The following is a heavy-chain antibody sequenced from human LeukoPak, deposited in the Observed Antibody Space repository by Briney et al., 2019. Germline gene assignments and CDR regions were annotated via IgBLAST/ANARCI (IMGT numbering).Heavy chain of an antibody. CDR2: IKQDGSEK. V-gene: IGHV3-7*01. CDR3: AGDFFWTYYYGSGSYIDY. J-gene: IGHJ4*02. Sequence: SGGSLRLSCAASGFTFSSYWMSWVRQAPGKGLEWVANIKQDGSEKYYVDSVKGRFTISRDNAKNSLYLQMNSLRAEDTAVYYCAGDFFWTYYYGSGSYIDYWGQGTLVTVSS. CDR1: GFTFSSYW. D-gene: IGHD3-10*01.